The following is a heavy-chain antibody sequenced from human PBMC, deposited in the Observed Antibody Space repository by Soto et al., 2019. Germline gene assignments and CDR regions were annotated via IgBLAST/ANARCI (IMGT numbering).Heavy chain of an antibody. CDR3: ARYYCDSSGYFDY. V-gene: IGHV3-53*01. Sequence: GGSLRLSCAASGFTVSSNYMSWVRQAPGKGLEWVSVIYSGGSTYYADSVKGRFTISRDNSKNTLYLQMNSLRAEDTAVYYCARYYCDSSGYFDYWGQGTLVTVSS. CDR2: IYSGGST. J-gene: IGHJ4*02. D-gene: IGHD3-22*01. CDR1: GFTVSSNY.